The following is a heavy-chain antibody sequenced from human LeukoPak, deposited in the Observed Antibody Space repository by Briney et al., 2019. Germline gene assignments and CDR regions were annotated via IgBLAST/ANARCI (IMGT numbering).Heavy chain of an antibody. Sequence: SVKVSCKASGGTFSSYAISWVRQAPGQGLEWMGGIIPIFGTANYAQKFQGRVTITADESTSTAYMELSSLRSEDTAVYYCASHDFWSGRYYYYYVDVWGKGTTVTVSS. CDR3: ASHDFWSGRYYYYYVDV. D-gene: IGHD3-3*01. J-gene: IGHJ6*03. CDR1: GGTFSSYA. V-gene: IGHV1-69*13. CDR2: IIPIFGTA.